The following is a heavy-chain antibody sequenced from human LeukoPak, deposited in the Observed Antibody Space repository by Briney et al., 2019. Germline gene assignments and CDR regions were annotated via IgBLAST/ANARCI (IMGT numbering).Heavy chain of an antibody. V-gene: IGHV4-4*02. Sequence: PSGTLSLTCAVSGGSISSTYWWTWVRQPPGKGLEWIGEIYHSGSTNYNPSLESRVTISVDTSKNQISLKLSSVTAADTTVYYCARAPERWYSYGSYTYYYMDVWGKGTTVTVSS. D-gene: IGHD5-18*01. CDR1: GGSISSTYW. CDR3: ARAPERWYSYGSYTYYYMDV. CDR2: IYHSGST. J-gene: IGHJ6*03.